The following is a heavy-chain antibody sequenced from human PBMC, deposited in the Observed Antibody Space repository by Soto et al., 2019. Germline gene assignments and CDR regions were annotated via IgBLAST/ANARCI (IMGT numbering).Heavy chain of an antibody. CDR3: ARSLYDSSGYSGRLGAHTFDY. Sequence: GESLKISCKGSGYSFTSYWISWVRQMPGKGLEWMGRIDPSDSYTNYSPSFQGHVTISADKSISTAYLQWSSLKASDTAMYYCARSLYDSSGYSGRLGAHTFDYWGQGTLVTVSS. J-gene: IGHJ4*02. D-gene: IGHD3-22*01. CDR1: GYSFTSYW. CDR2: IDPSDSYT. V-gene: IGHV5-10-1*01.